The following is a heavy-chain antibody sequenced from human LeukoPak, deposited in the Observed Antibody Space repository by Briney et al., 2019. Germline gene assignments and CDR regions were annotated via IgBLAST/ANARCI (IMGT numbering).Heavy chain of an antibody. D-gene: IGHD3-3*01. CDR2: IKNDGSEK. Sequence: GGSLRLSCAASGFVFRNYFMSWVRQAPGKGLEWVASIKNDGSEKYYVDSVRGRYAISRDNTKNSLYLQMSSLRAEDTAVYYCATDRGWRTSGYYLYYFEYWGQGTLVTFSS. V-gene: IGHV3-7*01. CDR3: ATDRGWRTSGYYLYYFEY. CDR1: GFVFRNYF. J-gene: IGHJ4*02.